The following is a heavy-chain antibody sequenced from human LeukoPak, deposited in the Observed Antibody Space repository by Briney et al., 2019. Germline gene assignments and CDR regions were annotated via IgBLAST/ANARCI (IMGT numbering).Heavy chain of an antibody. J-gene: IGHJ4*02. CDR1: GYTFTGYY. Sequence: ASVKVSCKASGYTFTGYYIHWVRQAPGQGLEWMGWISPNSGGTNFAQKIQGRVTMTRDTSVSTAYMELSRLRSDDTAVYYCAVTVAARRSYYFDYWGQGTLVTVSS. CDR2: ISPNSGGT. D-gene: IGHD6-6*01. CDR3: AVTVAARRSYYFDY. V-gene: IGHV1-2*02.